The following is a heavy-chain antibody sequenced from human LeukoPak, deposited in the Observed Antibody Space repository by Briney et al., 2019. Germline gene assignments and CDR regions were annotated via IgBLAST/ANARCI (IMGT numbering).Heavy chain of an antibody. CDR3: ARVTIYGDYLENWFDP. CDR2: INPNSGGT. Sequence: ASVKVSCKASGYTFTGYYMHWVRQAPGQGLEWMGWINPNSGGTNYAQKFQGRVTMTRDTSISTAYMELSRLRSDDTAVYYCARVTIYGDYLENWFDPWGQGTLVTVSS. V-gene: IGHV1-2*02. D-gene: IGHD4-17*01. J-gene: IGHJ5*02. CDR1: GYTFTGYY.